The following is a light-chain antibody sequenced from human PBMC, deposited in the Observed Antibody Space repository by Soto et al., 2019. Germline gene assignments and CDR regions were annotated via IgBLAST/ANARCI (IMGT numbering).Light chain of an antibody. CDR3: QQYNTWPRT. V-gene: IGKV3-15*01. CDR2: GAS. Sequence: EILMTQSPDTLSVSTGERATLSCRASQSVSSNLAWYQHKPGQAPRLLIYGASTRATGIPGTFSGSGSVTEFTLTISSLQYEDFAVYYCQQYNTWPRTLGQGTKVEIQ. J-gene: IGKJ1*01. CDR1: QSVSSN.